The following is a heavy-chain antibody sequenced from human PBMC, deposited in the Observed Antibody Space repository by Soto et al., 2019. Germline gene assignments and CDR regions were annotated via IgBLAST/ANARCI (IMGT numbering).Heavy chain of an antibody. D-gene: IGHD4-17*01. Sequence: GESLKISCKGSGYSFTSYWIGWVRQMPGKGLEWMGIIYPGDSDTRYSPSFQGQVTISADKSISTAYLQWSSLKASDTAMYYCARRRTANIYYYYYYGMDVWGQGTTVTVSS. CDR2: IYPGDSDT. V-gene: IGHV5-51*01. J-gene: IGHJ6*02. CDR1: GYSFTSYW. CDR3: ARRRTANIYYYYYYGMDV.